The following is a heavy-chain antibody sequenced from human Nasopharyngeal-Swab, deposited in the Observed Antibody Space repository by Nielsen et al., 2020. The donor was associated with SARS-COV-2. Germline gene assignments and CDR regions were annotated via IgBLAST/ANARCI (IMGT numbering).Heavy chain of an antibody. D-gene: IGHD3-10*01. CDR3: TTPKQYYYGSGSYLFNPNYYYGMDV. CDR2: IWYDGSNK. CDR1: GFTFSSYG. J-gene: IGHJ6*02. Sequence: GESLKISCAASGFTFSSYGMHWVRQAPGKGLEWVAVIWYDGSNKYYADSVKGRFTISRDNSKNTLYLQMNSLKTEDTAVYYCTTPKQYYYGSGSYLFNPNYYYGMDVWGQGTTVTVSS. V-gene: IGHV3-33*01.